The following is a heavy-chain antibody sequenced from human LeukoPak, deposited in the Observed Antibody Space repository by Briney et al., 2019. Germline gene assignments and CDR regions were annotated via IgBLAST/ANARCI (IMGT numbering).Heavy chain of an antibody. CDR3: ARQGWLRDAFDI. Sequence: PSETLSLTCTVSGGSISSYYWSWIRQPPGKGLEWIGYIYYSGSTNYNPSLKNRVTISVDTSKNQFSLKLSSVTAADTAVYYCARQGWLRDAFDIWGQGTMVTVSS. CDR2: IYYSGST. D-gene: IGHD5-18*01. J-gene: IGHJ3*02. CDR1: GGSISSYY. V-gene: IGHV4-59*08.